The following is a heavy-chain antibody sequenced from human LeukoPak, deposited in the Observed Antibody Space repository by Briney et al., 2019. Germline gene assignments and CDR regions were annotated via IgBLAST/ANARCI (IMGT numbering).Heavy chain of an antibody. CDR2: IWYDGSNK. CDR3: ARYYSNSLDY. J-gene: IGHJ4*02. Sequence: GRSLRLSCAASGFTFSNYGMHWVCQAPGKGLEWVAVIWYDGSNKYCADSVKGRFTISRDNSKNMLYLQMSSLRAEDTAVYYCARYYSNSLDYWGQGTLVTVSS. CDR1: GFTFSNYG. V-gene: IGHV3-33*01. D-gene: IGHD4-11*01.